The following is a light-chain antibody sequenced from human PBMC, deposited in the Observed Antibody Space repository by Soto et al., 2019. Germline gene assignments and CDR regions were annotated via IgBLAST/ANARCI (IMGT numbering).Light chain of an antibody. CDR3: QQYNSYPLS. V-gene: IGKV1-5*03. CDR1: QSIGAS. J-gene: IGKJ4*01. Sequence: DIQMTQSPSTLYASVGDRVTITCRASQSIGASLAWFQQKPGKAPNLLIYKASSLESGVPSRFSGSGSGTEFTLTISTLQPDDFVTYCCQQYNSYPLSCGGGIKVEIK. CDR2: KAS.